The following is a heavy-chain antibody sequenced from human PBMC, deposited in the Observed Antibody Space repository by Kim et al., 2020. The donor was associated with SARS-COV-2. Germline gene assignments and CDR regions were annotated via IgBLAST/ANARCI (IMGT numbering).Heavy chain of an antibody. V-gene: IGHV3-21*01. CDR3: ARDSLERIRDAFDI. D-gene: IGHD1-1*01. CDR2: ISSSSSYI. Sequence: GGSLRLSCAASGFTFSSYSMNWVRQAPGKGLEWVSSISSSSSYIYYADSVKGRFTISRDNAKNSLYLQMNSLRAEDTAVYYCARDSLERIRDAFDIWGQGTMVTVSS. CDR1: GFTFSSYS. J-gene: IGHJ3*02.